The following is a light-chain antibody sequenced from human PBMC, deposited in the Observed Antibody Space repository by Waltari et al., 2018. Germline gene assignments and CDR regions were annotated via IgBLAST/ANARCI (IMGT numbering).Light chain of an antibody. J-gene: IGLJ2*01. CDR3: ASYVNSFALV. CDR1: TSDIGAYDL. V-gene: IGLV2-14*01. CDR2: EVK. Sequence: HSALTQPASVSGSPGQSISISWAGTTSDIGAYDLVSWYQKYPGKAPKLFMYEVKNRLSVMSSRFSATKSGDTASLTISGLQAEDEAEYYCASYVNSFALVFGGGTKVSVL.